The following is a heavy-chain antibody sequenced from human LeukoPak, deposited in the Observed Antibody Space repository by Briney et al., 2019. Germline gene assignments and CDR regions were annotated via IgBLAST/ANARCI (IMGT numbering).Heavy chain of an antibody. CDR3: ARRAGAYTHPYDY. CDR2: IYSAGST. Sequence: PGGSLRLSCTVSGFTVSSNSMSWVRQAPGKGLEWVSFIYSAGSTHYSDSVKGRFTISIDNSKNTLYLQMNSLRAEDTAVCYCARRAGAYTHPYDYWGQGTLVTVS. V-gene: IGHV3-53*01. CDR1: GFTVSSNS. J-gene: IGHJ4*02. D-gene: IGHD3-16*01.